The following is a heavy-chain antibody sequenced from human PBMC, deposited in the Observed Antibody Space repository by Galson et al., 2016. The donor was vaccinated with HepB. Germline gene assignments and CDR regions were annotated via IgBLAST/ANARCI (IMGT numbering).Heavy chain of an antibody. CDR1: GEYFTSYS. CDR2: INHSGIS. D-gene: IGHD3-3*01. Sequence: SETLSLTCAVYGEYFTSYSWTWIRQSPGKGPEWIGEINHSGISHSSPSLKSRVTISVDPSKSQFSLNVSSVTAADTAVYFCARSGVGGDNNWFDSWGQGRQVTVSS. J-gene: IGHJ5*01. CDR3: ARSGVGGDNNWFDS. V-gene: IGHV4-34*01.